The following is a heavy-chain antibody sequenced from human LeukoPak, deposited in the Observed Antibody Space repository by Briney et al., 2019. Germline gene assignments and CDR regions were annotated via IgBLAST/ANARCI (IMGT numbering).Heavy chain of an antibody. CDR3: ATDFYGSGSYFDY. V-gene: IGHV4-59*01. J-gene: IGHJ4*02. CDR2: IYFSGST. Sequence: SETLSLTCTVSVGSISSYYWSWIRQPPGKGLEWIGYIYFSGSTNYNPSPKSRVTISVDTSKNQFSLKLSSVTAADTAVYYCATDFYGSGSYFDYWGQGTLVTVSS. D-gene: IGHD3-10*01. CDR1: VGSISSYY.